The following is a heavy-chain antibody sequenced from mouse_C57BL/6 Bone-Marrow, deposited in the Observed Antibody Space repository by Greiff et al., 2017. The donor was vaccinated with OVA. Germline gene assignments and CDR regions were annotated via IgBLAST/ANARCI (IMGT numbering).Heavy chain of an antibody. V-gene: IGHV1-81*01. CDR3: AREELTGTDFDV. D-gene: IGHD4-1*01. CDR2: IYPRSGNT. Sequence: VKLQESGAELARPGASVKLSCKASGYTFTSYGISWVKQRTGQGLEWIGEIYPRSGNTYYNEKFKGKATLTADKSSSTAYMELRSLTSEDSAVYFCAREELTGTDFDVWGTGTTVTVSS. J-gene: IGHJ1*03. CDR1: GYTFTSYG.